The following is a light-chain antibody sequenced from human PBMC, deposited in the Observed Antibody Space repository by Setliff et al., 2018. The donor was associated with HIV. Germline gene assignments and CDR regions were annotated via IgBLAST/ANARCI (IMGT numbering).Light chain of an antibody. J-gene: IGLJ1*01. V-gene: IGLV2-14*03. CDR2: DVN. Sequence: QSVLTQPASVSGSPGQSITISCTGTSSDVGGYNYVSWYQHHPGKAPKLMIYDVNKRPSGVSNRFSGSKSGNTASLTISGLQVEDEADYYCSSYTTISTFVFGTGTKVTVL. CDR1: SSDVGGYNY. CDR3: SSYTTISTFV.